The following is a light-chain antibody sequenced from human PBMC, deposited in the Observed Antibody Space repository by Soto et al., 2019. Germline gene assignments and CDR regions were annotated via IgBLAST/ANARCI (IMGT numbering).Light chain of an antibody. CDR3: SSYTNSSTLV. CDR1: SSDVGGYNY. Sequence: QSALTQPASVSGSPGQSITISCTGTSSDVGGYNYVSWYQQHPGKAPKLMIYDVSNRPSGVSNRFSGSKSGNTASLTISGLQAEDEADYYCSSYTNSSTLVFGTRTKLTVL. J-gene: IGLJ1*01. V-gene: IGLV2-14*01. CDR2: DVS.